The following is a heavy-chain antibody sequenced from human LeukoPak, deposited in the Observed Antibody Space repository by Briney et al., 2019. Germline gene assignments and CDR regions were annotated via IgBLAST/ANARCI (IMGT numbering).Heavy chain of an antibody. CDR2: INHSGST. CDR3: ARITPHYYGFLGMDY. V-gene: IGHV4-34*01. CDR1: GGSFSGYY. Sequence: SETLSLTCAVYGGSFSGYYWSWIRQPPGKGLEWIGEINHSGSTNYNPSLKSRVTISVDTSKNQFSLKLSSVTASDTAVYYCARITPHYYGFLGMDYRGQGTLVTVSS. D-gene: IGHD3-10*01. J-gene: IGHJ4*02.